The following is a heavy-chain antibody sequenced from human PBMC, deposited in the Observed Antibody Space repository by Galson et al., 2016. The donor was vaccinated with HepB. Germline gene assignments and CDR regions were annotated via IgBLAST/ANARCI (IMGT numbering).Heavy chain of an antibody. CDR1: GFTFSSYA. Sequence: SLRLSCAASGFTFSSYAMYWVRQAPGKGLEWVAVISYDGSNKYYADSVKGRFTISRDNSRNTLHLQMNSLGAGDTAVYYCVRDKISSRAGEGDFFDYWGQGTVVTVSS. CDR2: ISYDGSNK. CDR3: VRDKISSRAGEGDFFDY. D-gene: IGHD2-2*01. V-gene: IGHV3-30*03. J-gene: IGHJ4*02.